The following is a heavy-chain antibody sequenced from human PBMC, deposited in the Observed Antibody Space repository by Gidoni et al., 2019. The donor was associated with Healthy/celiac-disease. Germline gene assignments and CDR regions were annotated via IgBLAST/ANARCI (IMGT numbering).Heavy chain of an antibody. Sequence: QVQLVQPGAEVKQPGSSVKVSCKASVGTSSSYALSWVRQAPGQGLEWMGGIIPIFGTANYAQKFQGRVTITADESTSTAYMELSSLRSEDTAVYYCARANWNDARGWFDPWGQGTLVTVSS. J-gene: IGHJ5*02. CDR3: ARANWNDARGWFDP. V-gene: IGHV1-69*01. CDR1: VGTSSSYA. D-gene: IGHD1-20*01. CDR2: IIPIFGTA.